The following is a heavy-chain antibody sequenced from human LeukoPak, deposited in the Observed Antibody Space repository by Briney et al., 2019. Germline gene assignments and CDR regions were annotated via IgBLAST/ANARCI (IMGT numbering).Heavy chain of an antibody. Sequence: GGSLRLSCVASGFTFSDYAMTWVRQAPGKGLEWVATISGSGVMTYYADSVKGRFTVSGDNSKNTVYLQMSSLTAADTAVYYCAKDRSIGTYYTFDHWGQGTLVTVSS. CDR3: AKDRSIGTYYTFDH. CDR2: ISGSGVMT. CDR1: GFTFSDYA. D-gene: IGHD1-26*01. J-gene: IGHJ4*02. V-gene: IGHV3-23*01.